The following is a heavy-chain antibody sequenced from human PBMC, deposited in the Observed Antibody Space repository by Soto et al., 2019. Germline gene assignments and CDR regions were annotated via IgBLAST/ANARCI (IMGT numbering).Heavy chain of an antibody. CDR1: GGTFSSYA. J-gene: IGHJ5*02. CDR3: EREARIAAAGNWFDP. V-gene: IGHV1-69*06. D-gene: IGHD6-13*01. Sequence: QVQLVQSGAEVKKPGSSVKVSCTASGGTFSSYAISWVRQAPGQGLEWMGGIIPIFGTANYAQKFQGRVTITGDKSTSTGYMELSSLRSEDTAVYYCEREARIAAAGNWFDPWGQGTLVTVSS. CDR2: IIPIFGTA.